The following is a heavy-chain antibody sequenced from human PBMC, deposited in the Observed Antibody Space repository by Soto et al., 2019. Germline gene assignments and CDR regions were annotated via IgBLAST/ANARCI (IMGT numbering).Heavy chain of an antibody. CDR3: AREEVITYPRPYYYGMDV. D-gene: IGHD3-16*01. CDR2: IYYSGST. Sequence: QVQLQESGPGLVKPSETLSLTCTVSGGSVSSGSYYWSWIRQPPGKGLEWIGYIYYSGSTNYNPSLKSRVTISVDTSKNQFSLKLSSVTAADTAVYYCAREEVITYPRPYYYGMDVWGQGTTVTVSS. CDR1: GGSVSSGSYY. V-gene: IGHV4-61*01. J-gene: IGHJ6*02.